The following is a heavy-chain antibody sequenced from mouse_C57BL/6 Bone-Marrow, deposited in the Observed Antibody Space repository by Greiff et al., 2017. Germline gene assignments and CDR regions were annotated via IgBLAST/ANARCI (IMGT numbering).Heavy chain of an antibody. J-gene: IGHJ3*01. Sequence: VKVVESGAELARPGASVKMSCKASGYTFTSYTMHWVKQRPGQGLEWIGYINPSSGYTKYNQKFKDKATLTADKSSSTAYMQLSSLTSEDSAVYYCARSGSRPFAYWGQGTLVTVSA. V-gene: IGHV1-4*01. CDR3: ARSGSRPFAY. CDR2: INPSSGYT. D-gene: IGHD1-1*01. CDR1: GYTFTSYT.